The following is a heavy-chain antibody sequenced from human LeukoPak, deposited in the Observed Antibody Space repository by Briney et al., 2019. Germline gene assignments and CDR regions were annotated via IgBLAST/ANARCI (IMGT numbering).Heavy chain of an antibody. D-gene: IGHD3-10*01. CDR2: IYTSGST. Sequence: PSQTLSLTCTVSGGSISSGSYYWSWIRQPAGKGLEWIGRIYTSGSTNYNPSLKSRVTISVDTSKNQFSLKLSSVTAADTAVYYCASMVRGVGLYYFDYWGQGTLVTVSS. CDR1: GGSISSGSYY. V-gene: IGHV4-61*02. J-gene: IGHJ4*02. CDR3: ASMVRGVGLYYFDY.